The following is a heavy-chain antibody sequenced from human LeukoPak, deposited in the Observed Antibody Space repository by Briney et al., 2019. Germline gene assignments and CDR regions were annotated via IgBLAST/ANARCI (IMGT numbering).Heavy chain of an antibody. CDR2: IYYSGST. V-gene: IGHV4-59*01. CDR3: ARVLSFYDILTGYYPYYFDY. J-gene: IGHJ4*02. Sequence: SETLSLTCTVSGGSISSYYWSWLRQPPGKGLEWIGYIYYSGSTNYNPSLKSRVTISVDTSKNQFSLKLSSVTAADTAVYYCARVLSFYDILTGYYPYYFDYWGQGTLVTVSS. D-gene: IGHD3-9*01. CDR1: GGSISSYY.